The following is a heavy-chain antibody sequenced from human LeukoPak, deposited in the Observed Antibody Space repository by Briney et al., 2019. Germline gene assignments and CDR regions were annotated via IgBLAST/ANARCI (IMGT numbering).Heavy chain of an antibody. J-gene: IGHJ4*02. D-gene: IGHD4-17*01. CDR3: ARARVMTHDFDY. V-gene: IGHV4-61*01. Sequence: SETLSLTCTVSGVSVSSGSYFWSWIRQPPGEGPQWIGYIYHDGSTNYSPSLRSRVSISVDTSKNQFSLKLSSVTTADTAVYFCARARVMTHDFDYWGQGTLVTVSS. CDR2: IYHDGST. CDR1: GVSVSSGSYF.